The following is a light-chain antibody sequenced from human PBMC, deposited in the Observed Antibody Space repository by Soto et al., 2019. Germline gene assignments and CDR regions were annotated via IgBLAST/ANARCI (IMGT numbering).Light chain of an antibody. Sequence: DIQMTQSPSTLSASVGDRVTITCRASQSISSWLAWYQQKQGKAPNLLIYDASSLESGVPSRFSGSGSGTEFTLTISSLQPDDFATYYCQQYNSDSGTFGQGTKVEIK. CDR1: QSISSW. V-gene: IGKV1-5*01. CDR2: DAS. CDR3: QQYNSDSGT. J-gene: IGKJ1*01.